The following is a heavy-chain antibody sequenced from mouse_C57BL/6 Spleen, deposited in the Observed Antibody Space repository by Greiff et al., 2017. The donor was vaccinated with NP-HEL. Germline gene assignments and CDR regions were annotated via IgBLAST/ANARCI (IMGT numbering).Heavy chain of an antibody. D-gene: IGHD2-10*01. Sequence: QVQLQQPGAELVRPGTSVKLSCKASGYTFTSYWMHWVKQRPGQGLEWIGVIDPSDSYTNYNQKFKGKATLTVDTSSSTAYMQLSSLTSEDSAVYYCARPGLLHRNWYFDVWGTGTTVTVSS. CDR2: IDPSDSYT. V-gene: IGHV1-59*01. CDR1: GYTFTSYW. CDR3: ARPGLLHRNWYFDV. J-gene: IGHJ1*03.